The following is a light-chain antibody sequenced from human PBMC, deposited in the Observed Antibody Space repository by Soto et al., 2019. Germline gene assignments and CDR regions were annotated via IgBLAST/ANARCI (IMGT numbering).Light chain of an antibody. CDR1: QSVSSY. J-gene: IGKJ2*01. V-gene: IGKV3-11*01. CDR2: DAS. CDR3: QQRANWRLT. Sequence: ETVLTQSPATLSLSPGERATLSCRASQSVSSYLAWYQQKPGQAPRLLIYDASNRATGIPARFSGSWSGTDFTLTISSLEPEDYAVYYCQQRANWRLTFGQGTKLEIK.